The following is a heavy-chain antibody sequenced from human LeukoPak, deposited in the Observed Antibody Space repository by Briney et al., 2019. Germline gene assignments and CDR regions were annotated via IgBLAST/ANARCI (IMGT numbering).Heavy chain of an antibody. J-gene: IGHJ4*02. CDR1: GGSIRNSDYY. D-gene: IGHD5-12*01. CDR3: ARSPNVADPFDY. CDR2: VDWDDDK. Sequence: TLSLTCTVSGGSIRNSDYYWGWIRQPPGKALEWLARVDWDDDKYYSTSLKTRLTISKDTSKNQVVLTMTNMDPVDTATYYCARSPNVADPFDYWGQGTLVTVSS. V-gene: IGHV2-70*11.